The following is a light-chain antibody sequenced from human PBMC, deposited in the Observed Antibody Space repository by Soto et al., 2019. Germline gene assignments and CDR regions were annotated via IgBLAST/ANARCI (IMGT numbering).Light chain of an antibody. J-gene: IGLJ2*01. V-gene: IGLV1-47*02. CDR3: ATWDDDVSGVV. Sequence: QSVLPQTPSVSGTPGQTVTISCSGSSSNIGRNYVYWYQQLPGAAPKLLMYSHNIRPSGVPDRFSASTSGTSASLVISGLRSADEADYHCATWDDDVSGVVFGGGTKVTVL. CDR1: SSNIGRNY. CDR2: SHN.